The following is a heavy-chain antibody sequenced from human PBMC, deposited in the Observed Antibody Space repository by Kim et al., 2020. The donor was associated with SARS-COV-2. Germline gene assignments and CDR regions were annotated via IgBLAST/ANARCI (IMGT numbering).Heavy chain of an antibody. CDR2: ISAHNGDT. Sequence: ASVKVSCKTSGSIFSTYGITWARQAPGQGLEWMGWISAHNGDTKYAKSLRGRVTMTTDTSTRTVHMEVRRLTSDDTAVYYCAIGVGSSSWYNWFDPWGQG. J-gene: IGHJ5*02. D-gene: IGHD6-13*01. CDR3: AIGVGSSSWYNWFDP. CDR1: GSIFSTYG. V-gene: IGHV1-18*01.